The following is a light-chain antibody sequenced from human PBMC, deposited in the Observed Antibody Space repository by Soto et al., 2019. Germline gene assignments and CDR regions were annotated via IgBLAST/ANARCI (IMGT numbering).Light chain of an antibody. CDR1: SSDVGGYNY. V-gene: IGLV2-8*01. CDR3: SSYAGSNTWV. J-gene: IGLJ3*02. Sequence: QSALTQPPSASGSPGQSVTISCTGTSSDVGGYNYVSWYQQHPGKAPKLMIYEVSKRPSGVPDRFSGSTSGNTASLTVSGLQAEDEADYYCSSYAGSNTWVFGGGTKLTVL. CDR2: EVS.